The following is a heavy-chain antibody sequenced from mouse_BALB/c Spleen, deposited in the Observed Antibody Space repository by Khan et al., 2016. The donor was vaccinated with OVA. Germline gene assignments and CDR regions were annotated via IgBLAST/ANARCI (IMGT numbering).Heavy chain of an antibody. CDR3: TRLAYYYDSEGFAY. CDR1: GFTFSTYG. V-gene: IGHV5-6*01. CDR2: VSTGGSYT. D-gene: IGHD1-1*01. J-gene: IGHJ3*01. Sequence: EVELVESGGDLVKPGGSLKLSCAASGFTFSTYGMSWVRQAPDKRLEWVATVSTGGSYTYYPDSVKGRFTISRDNAKNTLYLPMSGLTSDDKAMFYCTRLAYYYDSEGFAYWGQGTLVTVSA.